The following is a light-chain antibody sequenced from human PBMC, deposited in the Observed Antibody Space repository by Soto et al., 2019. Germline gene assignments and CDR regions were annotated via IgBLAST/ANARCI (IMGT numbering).Light chain of an antibody. CDR3: QQYNNWPLTWT. V-gene: IGKV3-15*01. CDR1: QSVSSN. Sequence: EIVMTQSPATLSVSPGERATLSCRASQSVSSNLAWYQQKPGQAPRLLIYGASTRATGIPARFSGSESGTEFTHTISSLQSEDFAVYYCQQYNNWPLTWTFGQGTTVEIK. CDR2: GAS. J-gene: IGKJ1*01.